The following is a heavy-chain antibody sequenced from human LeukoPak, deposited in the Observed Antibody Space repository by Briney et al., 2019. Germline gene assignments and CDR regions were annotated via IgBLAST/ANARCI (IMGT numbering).Heavy chain of an antibody. CDR1: GGSISSYY. Sequence: PSETLSLTCTVSGGSISSYYWSWIRQPPGKGLEWIGYIYTSGSTNYNPSLKSRVTMSVDTSKNQFSLKLSSVTAAVTAVYYCARGRYCSADICSGGDAFDIWGQGTMVSVSS. CDR2: IYTSGST. CDR3: ARGRYCSADICSGGDAFDI. J-gene: IGHJ3*02. D-gene: IGHD2-15*01. V-gene: IGHV4-4*09.